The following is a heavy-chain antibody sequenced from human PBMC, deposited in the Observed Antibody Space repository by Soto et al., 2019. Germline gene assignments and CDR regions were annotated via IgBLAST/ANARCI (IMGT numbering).Heavy chain of an antibody. Sequence: QVQLVESGGGVVQPGGSLRLSCTTSGFTFNTYGMHWVRQAPGKGLEWVAIIWYDGSNKYYADSVKGRFTISRDNSKNTMYLQKNSLRVEDTALYYCARSDCTGAYCYSWPFNYGVDVWGQGTTVTVSS. J-gene: IGHJ6*02. CDR1: GFTFNTYG. CDR2: IWYDGSNK. D-gene: IGHD2-21*02. V-gene: IGHV3-33*08. CDR3: ARSDCTGAYCYSWPFNYGVDV.